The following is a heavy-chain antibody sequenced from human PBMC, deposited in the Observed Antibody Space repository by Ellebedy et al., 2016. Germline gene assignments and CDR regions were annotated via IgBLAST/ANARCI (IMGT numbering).Heavy chain of an antibody. CDR2: ITSRGSDI. V-gene: IGHV3-21*01. CDR1: GFMLGGYS. CDR3: ARGVGGTSLNWFDP. Sequence: GGSLRLXXAASGFMLGGYSMNWVRQAPGKGLEWVSSITSRGSDIFYADSVKGRFTISRDNAQNSVYLQMNSLRGEDTALYYCARGVGGTSLNWFDPWGQGTLVTVS. D-gene: IGHD3-16*01. J-gene: IGHJ5*02.